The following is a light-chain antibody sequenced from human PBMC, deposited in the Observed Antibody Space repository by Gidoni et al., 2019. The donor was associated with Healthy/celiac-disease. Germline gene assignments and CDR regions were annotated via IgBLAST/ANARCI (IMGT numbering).Light chain of an antibody. CDR2: EGS. V-gene: IGLV2-23*03. J-gene: IGLJ2*01. Sequence: QSALTQPAPVSGSPGQSIPISCTGTSSDVGSYNLVSWYQQHPGKAPKLMIYEGSKRPSGVSNRFSGSKAGNTASLTISGLQAEDEADYYCCSYAGSSTFDVVFGGGTKLTGL. CDR3: CSYAGSSTFDVV. CDR1: SSDVGSYNL.